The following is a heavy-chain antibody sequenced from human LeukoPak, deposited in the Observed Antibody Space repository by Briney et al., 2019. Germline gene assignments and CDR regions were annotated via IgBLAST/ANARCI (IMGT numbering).Heavy chain of an antibody. CDR1: GFILTTYN. J-gene: IGHJ4*02. CDR2: ITSSSNYI. CDR3: AREDDFWSGYYSDY. V-gene: IGHV3-21*01. Sequence: PGGSLRLSCAASGFILTTYNMNWVRQAPGKGLEWVSSITSSSNYIYYADSVKGRFTISRDNAKNSLYLQMNSLRAEDTAVYYCAREDDFWSGYYSDYWGQGTLVTVSS. D-gene: IGHD3-3*01.